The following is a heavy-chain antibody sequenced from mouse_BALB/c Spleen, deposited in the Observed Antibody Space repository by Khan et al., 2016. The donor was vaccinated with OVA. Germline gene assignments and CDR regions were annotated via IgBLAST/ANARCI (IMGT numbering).Heavy chain of an antibody. CDR3: KSGRAN. V-gene: IGHV3-2*02. CDR1: GYSITSDYV. Sequence: EVQLQESGPGLVKPSQSLSLTCTVTGYSITSDYVWNWIRQFPGNILEWGGYISYSGTTSYTPSLKSRFTITRDTSTNQFFLQLNSLTTDDTATFCCKSGRANWGQGTLVTVSA. J-gene: IGHJ3*01. CDR2: ISYSGTT.